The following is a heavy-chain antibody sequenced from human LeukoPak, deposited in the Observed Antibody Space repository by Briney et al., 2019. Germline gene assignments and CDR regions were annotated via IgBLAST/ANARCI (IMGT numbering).Heavy chain of an antibody. CDR1: GFTFSKYY. V-gene: IGHV3-7*05. D-gene: IGHD3-22*01. J-gene: IGHJ4*02. CDR3: ARGGYYDSSGRNFDY. CDR2: IKQDGSER. Sequence: AGGSLRLSCAASGFTFSKYYMSWVRQAPGKGLEWVAKIKQDGSERFYVDSVKGRLTISRDNARNPLYLQMTSLRAEDTAVYYCARGGYYDSSGRNFDYWGQGTLVTVSS.